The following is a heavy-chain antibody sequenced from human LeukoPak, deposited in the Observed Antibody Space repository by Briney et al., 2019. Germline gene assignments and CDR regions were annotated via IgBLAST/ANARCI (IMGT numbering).Heavy chain of an antibody. CDR2: ISGSGGST. D-gene: IGHD5-18*01. J-gene: IGHJ6*03. V-gene: IGHV3-23*01. CDR1: GFTFSSYA. CDR3: ANSPSSGYDYYYMDV. Sequence: PGGSLRLSCAASGFTFSSYAMSWVRQAPGKGLEWVSAISGSGGSTYYADSVKGRFTISRDNSKNTLYLQMNSLRAEDTAVYYCANSPSSGYDYYYMDVWGKGTTVTVSS.